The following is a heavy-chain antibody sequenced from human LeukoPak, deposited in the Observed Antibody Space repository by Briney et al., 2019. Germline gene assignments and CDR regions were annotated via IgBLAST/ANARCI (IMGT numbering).Heavy chain of an antibody. CDR2: IKSKTDDGTA. CDR3: TTRGIAVSGLRY. V-gene: IGHV3-15*01. Sequence: GGSLRLSCAASGFSFNTAWMNWVRQTPGKGLEWLGRIKSKTDDGTAEYAAHVKGRFIISRDDSKNMLSLEMRSLRTEDTGVYYCTTRGIAVSGLRYWGRGTLVVVSS. CDR1: GFSFNTAW. J-gene: IGHJ4*02. D-gene: IGHD6-19*01.